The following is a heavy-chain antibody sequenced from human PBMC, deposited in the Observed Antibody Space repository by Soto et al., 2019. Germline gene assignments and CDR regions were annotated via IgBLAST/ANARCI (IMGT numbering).Heavy chain of an antibody. J-gene: IGHJ3*02. CDR3: AREDKWNDPAAFDI. CDR2: IYYSGRT. D-gene: IGHD1-1*01. Sequence: VQLQESGPGLVKPSQTLSLTCTVSGGSISSGGYYWSWIRQHPGKRLEWLGYIYYSGRTYYNPPLKSGVDISVDTSKNQCSLKLSSVTAADTAGYYCAREDKWNDPAAFDIWGQGTMVTVAS. CDR1: GGSISSGGYY. V-gene: IGHV4-31*03.